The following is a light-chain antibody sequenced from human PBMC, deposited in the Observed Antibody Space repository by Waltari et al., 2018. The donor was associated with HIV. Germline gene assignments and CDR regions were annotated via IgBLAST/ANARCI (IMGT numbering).Light chain of an antibody. CDR3: QQYNIRPRGNT. J-gene: IGKJ2*01. V-gene: IGKV3-15*01. CDR1: QGVGSN. CDR2: GAA. Sequence: DIVMTQSPAILSVSPGKRVTLSCRASQGVGSNLAWYQQRVGQAPRLLIYGAATRAAEIPVRFSGSGSGTDFTLTIDSLQSEDFATYYCQQYNIRPRGNTFGQGTKLQIK.